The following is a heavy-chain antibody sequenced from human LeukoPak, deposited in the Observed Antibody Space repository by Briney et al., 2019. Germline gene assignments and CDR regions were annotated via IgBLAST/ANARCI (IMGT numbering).Heavy chain of an antibody. J-gene: IGHJ4*02. CDR2: ISGSGGST. Sequence: GGSLRLSCAASGFTLSSHWMTWVRQAPGKGLEWVSAISGSGGSTYYADSVKGRFTISRDNSKNTLYLQMNSLRAEDTAVYYCAKDSINCGGDCYSDYWGQGTLVTVSS. V-gene: IGHV3-23*01. D-gene: IGHD2-21*02. CDR1: GFTLSSHW. CDR3: AKDSINCGGDCYSDY.